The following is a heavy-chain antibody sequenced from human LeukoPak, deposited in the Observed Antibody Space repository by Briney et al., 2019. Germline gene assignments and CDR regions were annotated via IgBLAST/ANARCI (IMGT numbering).Heavy chain of an antibody. Sequence: QPGRSLRLSCAASGFTFSSYGMHWVRQAPGKGLEWVAVIWYDGSNKYYADSVKGRFTISRDNSKNTLYLQMNSLRAEDTAVYYCARDIQQLVSGIFDYWGQGTLVTVSS. CDR3: ARDIQQLVSGIFDY. CDR2: IWYDGSNK. V-gene: IGHV3-33*01. CDR1: GFTFSSYG. D-gene: IGHD6-6*01. J-gene: IGHJ4*02.